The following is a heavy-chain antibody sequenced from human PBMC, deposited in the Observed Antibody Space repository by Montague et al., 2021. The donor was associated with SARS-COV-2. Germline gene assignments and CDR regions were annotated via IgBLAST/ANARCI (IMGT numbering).Heavy chain of an antibody. J-gene: IGHJ4*02. D-gene: IGHD1-26*01. CDR3: ARTNSGSYWFYFDY. V-gene: IGHV3-30-3*01. CDR1: GFPFSSYA. Sequence: SRRLSCAASGFPFSSYAMHWVRQAPGKGLEWVAVISYDGSNKYYADSVKGRFTISRDNSKNTLYLQMNSLRTEDTAVYYCARTNSGSYWFYFDYWGQGTLVTVSS. CDR2: ISYDGSNK.